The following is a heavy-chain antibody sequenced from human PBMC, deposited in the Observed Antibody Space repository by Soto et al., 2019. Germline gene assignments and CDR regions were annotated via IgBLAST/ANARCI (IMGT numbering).Heavy chain of an antibody. Sequence: PGWSLRLSCASSVFNVKTTYMTWVRQAPGEGLEWVSVIHNSGATYYADSVRGRFTISKDNSKNTVYLQMSSLRAEDTAMYYCAREYSYSYPAWGQGTQVTVSS. CDR3: AREYSYSYPA. J-gene: IGHJ1*01. V-gene: IGHV3-53*01. D-gene: IGHD2-21*01. CDR2: IHNSGAT. CDR1: VFNVKTTY.